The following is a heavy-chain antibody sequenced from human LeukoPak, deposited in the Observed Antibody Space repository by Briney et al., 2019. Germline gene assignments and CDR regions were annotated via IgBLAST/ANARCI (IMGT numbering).Heavy chain of an antibody. D-gene: IGHD3-3*01. CDR1: GFTFSSYN. CDR3: TIEAAFWSGYADAFDI. J-gene: IGHJ3*02. Sequence: PGGSLRLSCAASGFTFSSYNMNWVRQAPGKGLEWVGRIKSKTDGGTTDYAAPVKGRFTISRDDSKNTLYLQMNSLKTEDTAVYYCTIEAAFWSGYADAFDIWGQGTMVTVSS. CDR2: IKSKTDGGTT. V-gene: IGHV3-15*01.